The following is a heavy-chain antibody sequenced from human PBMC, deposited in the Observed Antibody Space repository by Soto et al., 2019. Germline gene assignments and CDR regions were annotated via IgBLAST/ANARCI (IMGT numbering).Heavy chain of an antibody. CDR1: GNTFTNYY. CDR2: VNPSGGHT. J-gene: IGHJ4*02. CDR3: ARGGHVVVVTAAFDY. D-gene: IGHD2-21*02. Sequence: ASVKVSCKASGNTFTNYYIHWVRQAPGQGIEWMGTVNPSGGHTTYSQNFLGRVTMTRDTSTSTLYMELTSLTSDDTAVYYCARGGHVVVVTAAFDYWGQGTLVTVSS. V-gene: IGHV1-46*01.